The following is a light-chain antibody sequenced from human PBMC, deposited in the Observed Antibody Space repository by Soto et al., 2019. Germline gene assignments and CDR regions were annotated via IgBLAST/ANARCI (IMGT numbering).Light chain of an antibody. CDR1: SSDVGGYNY. V-gene: IGLV2-11*01. CDR3: CSSAGTYTSV. Sequence: QSALTQPRSVSGSPGQSVTISCTGTSSDVGGYNYVSWYQQHPGKAPKLMIYDVSKRPSGVPDRFSGSKSGNTAYLTISGXXXXXXXXYYCCSSAGTYTSVFGGGTKLTV. J-gene: IGLJ3*02. CDR2: DVS.